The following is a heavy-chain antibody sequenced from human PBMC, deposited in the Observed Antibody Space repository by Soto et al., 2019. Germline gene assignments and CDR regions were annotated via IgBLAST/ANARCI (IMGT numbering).Heavy chain of an antibody. CDR2: ISGSGGST. J-gene: IGHJ6*03. CDR1: GFTFSSYA. V-gene: IGHV3-23*01. CDR3: AKGGRILEWLSHYYYYYMDV. Sequence: GGSLRLSCAASGFTFSSYAMSWVRQAPGKGLEWVSAISGSGGSTYYADPVKGRFTISRDNSKNTLYLQMNSLRAEDTAVYYCAKGGRILEWLSHYYYYYMDVWGKGTTVTVSS. D-gene: IGHD3-3*01.